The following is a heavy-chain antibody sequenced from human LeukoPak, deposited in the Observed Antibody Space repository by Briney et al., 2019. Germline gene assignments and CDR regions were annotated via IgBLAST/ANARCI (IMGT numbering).Heavy chain of an antibody. V-gene: IGHV3-48*03. D-gene: IGHD3-10*01. CDR2: ISSSGSTI. J-gene: IGHJ4*02. Sequence: GGSLRLSCAASGFTFSSYAMSWVRQAPGKGLEWVSYISSSGSTIYYADSVKGRFTISRDNAKNSLYLQMNSLRAEDTAVYYCARGYYGSGSYYNPLCYLDYWGQGTLVTVSS. CDR3: ARGYYGSGSYYNPLCYLDY. CDR1: GFTFSSYA.